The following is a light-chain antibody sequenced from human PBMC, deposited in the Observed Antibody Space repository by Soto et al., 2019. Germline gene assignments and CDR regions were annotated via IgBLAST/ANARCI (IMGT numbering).Light chain of an antibody. J-gene: IGLJ1*01. CDR1: SSDVGGYNF. Sequence: QSALTQPASVSGSPGQSITISCTATSSDVGGYNFVSWYQQHPGKAPKLMIYDVSYRPSGVSNRFSGSKSGNTASLTISGLQAEDEADYYCSSYTSSSPRVFGTGTKLTVL. V-gene: IGLV2-14*01. CDR3: SSYTSSSPRV. CDR2: DVS.